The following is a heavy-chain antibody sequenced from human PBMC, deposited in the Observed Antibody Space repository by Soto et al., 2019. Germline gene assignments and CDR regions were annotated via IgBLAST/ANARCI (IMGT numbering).Heavy chain of an antibody. CDR1: GGSFSGYY. V-gene: IGHV4-34*01. CDR3: ARGGHLRTITMVRGVIIGLDY. Sequence: SETLSLTCAVYGGSFSGYYWSWIRQPPGKGLEWIGEINHSGSTNYNPSLKSRVTISVDTSKNQFSLKLSSVTAADTAVYYCARGGHLRTITMVRGVIIGLDYWGQGALVTVSS. CDR2: INHSGST. J-gene: IGHJ4*02. D-gene: IGHD3-10*01.